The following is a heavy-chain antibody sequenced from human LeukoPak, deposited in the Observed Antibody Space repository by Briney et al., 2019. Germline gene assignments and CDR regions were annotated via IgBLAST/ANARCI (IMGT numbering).Heavy chain of an antibody. CDR2: ISGSSGHT. D-gene: IGHD3-10*01. Sequence: PGGSLRLSCAASGLTFSSYAMSWVRQAPGKGLEWVSAISGSSGHTYYADSVKGRFTISRDNSKNTLYLQMNSLRAEDTAVYYCARDTLTGNGAFDIWGQGTMVTVSS. CDR3: ARDTLTGNGAFDI. V-gene: IGHV3-23*01. J-gene: IGHJ3*02. CDR1: GLTFSSYA.